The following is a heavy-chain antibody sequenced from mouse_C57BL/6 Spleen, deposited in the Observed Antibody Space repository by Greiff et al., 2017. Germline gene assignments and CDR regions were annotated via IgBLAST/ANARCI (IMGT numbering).Heavy chain of an antibody. V-gene: IGHV1-55*01. J-gene: IGHJ3*01. CDR3: ARESYYGSSGAY. CDR1: GYTFTSYW. CDR2: IYPGSGST. Sequence: QVQLQQPGAELVKPGASVKMSCKASGYTFTSYWITWVKQRPGQGLEWIGDIYPGSGSTNYNEKFKSKATLTVDTSSSTAYMQLSSLTSEDSAVYYCARESYYGSSGAYWGQGTLVTVSA. D-gene: IGHD1-1*01.